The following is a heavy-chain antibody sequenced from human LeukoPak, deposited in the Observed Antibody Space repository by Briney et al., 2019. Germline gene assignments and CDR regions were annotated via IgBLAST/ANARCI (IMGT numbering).Heavy chain of an antibody. J-gene: IGHJ5*01. V-gene: IGHV4-59*03. CDR2: IHYSGSS. CDR3: ALAPNSNWFDF. CDR1: GDSTSNFY. Sequence: RASETLSLTCTVSGDSTSNFYWNWIRQSPGKGLEWIGNIHYSGSSVYNPSLKSRGTIPIDASRRQFFLKLNSVTAADTAVYFCALAPNSNWFDFWGPGTLVTVSS. D-gene: IGHD2-8*01.